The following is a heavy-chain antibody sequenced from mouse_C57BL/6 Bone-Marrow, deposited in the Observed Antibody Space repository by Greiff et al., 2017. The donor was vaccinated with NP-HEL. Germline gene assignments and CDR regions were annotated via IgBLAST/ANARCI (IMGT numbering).Heavy chain of an antibody. CDR3: ARSVLYYGRYFDY. J-gene: IGHJ2*01. D-gene: IGHD1-1*01. Sequence: QVQLQQPGAELVKPGASVKLSCKASGYTFTSYWMHWVKQRPGQGLEWIGMIHPNSGSTNYNEKFKSKATLTVDKSSSTAYMQLSSLTSEDAAVYYCARSVLYYGRYFDYWGRGTTLTVTA. CDR1: GYTFTSYW. V-gene: IGHV1-64*01. CDR2: IHPNSGST.